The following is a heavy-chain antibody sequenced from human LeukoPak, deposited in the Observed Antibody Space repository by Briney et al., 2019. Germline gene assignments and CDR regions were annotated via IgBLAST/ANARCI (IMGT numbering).Heavy chain of an antibody. CDR1: GFTFSNAW. CDR3: TTPPGYHDISPFDY. CDR2: IKSETDGGTT. Sequence: GGSLRLSCAASGFTFSNAWMTWVRQAPGKGLEWVGHIKSETDGGTTDYAAPVKGRFTISRDDSKNTLYLQMDSLKTEDTAVYYCTTPPGYHDISPFDYWGQGTLVTVSS. D-gene: IGHD3-22*01. J-gene: IGHJ4*02. V-gene: IGHV3-15*01.